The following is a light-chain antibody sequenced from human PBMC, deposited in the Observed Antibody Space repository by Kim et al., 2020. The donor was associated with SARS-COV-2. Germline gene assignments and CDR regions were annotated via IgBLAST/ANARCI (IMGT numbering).Light chain of an antibody. Sequence: SSELTQDPAVSVALGQTVRITCQGESLRSYYASWYQQKPGQAPVLVIYGKNNRPSGIPDRFSGSSSGNTASLTITGAQAEDEADYYCNSRDSSGNHLVFGGGTKVTVL. CDR1: SLRSYY. CDR3: NSRDSSGNHLV. V-gene: IGLV3-19*01. J-gene: IGLJ2*01. CDR2: GKN.